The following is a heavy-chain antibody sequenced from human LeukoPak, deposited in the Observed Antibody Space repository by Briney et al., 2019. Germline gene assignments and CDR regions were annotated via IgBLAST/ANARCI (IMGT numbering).Heavy chain of an antibody. D-gene: IGHD3-3*01. Sequence: PGGSLRLSCAASGFTFSDYYMNWIRQAPGKGLEWVSYISSSGSIINYADSVKGRFTISGDNTKNSLYLQMNSLRAEDTAVYYCAREGTFGVVDYFDYWGLGTQVTVSS. J-gene: IGHJ4*02. V-gene: IGHV3-11*01. CDR2: ISSSGSII. CDR1: GFTFSDYY. CDR3: AREGTFGVVDYFDY.